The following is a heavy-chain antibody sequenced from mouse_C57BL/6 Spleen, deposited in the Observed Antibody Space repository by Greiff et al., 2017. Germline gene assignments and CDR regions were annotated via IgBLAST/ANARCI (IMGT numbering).Heavy chain of an antibody. D-gene: IGHD2-2*01. CDR3: TDYGYDLAWFAY. J-gene: IGHJ3*01. Sequence: VQLQQSGAELVRPGASVKLSCTASGFNIKDYYMHWVKQRPEQGLEWIGRIDPEDGDTEYAPKFQGKATMTADTSSNTAYLQLSSLTSEDTAVYYCTDYGYDLAWFAYWGQGTLVTVSA. CDR2: IDPEDGDT. CDR1: GFNIKDYY. V-gene: IGHV14-1*01.